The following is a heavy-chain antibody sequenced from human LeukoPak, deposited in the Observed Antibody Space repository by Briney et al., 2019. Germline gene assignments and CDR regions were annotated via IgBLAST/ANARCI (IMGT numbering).Heavy chain of an antibody. CDR2: IYYSGST. CDR3: ARRFGELYPNYYYGMDV. Sequence: PSETLSLTCTVSGGSISSYYWSWIRQPPGKGLEWIGYIYYSGSTNYNPSLKSRVTISVDTSKNQFSLKLSSVTAADTAVYYCARRFGELYPNYYYGMDVWGKGTTVTVSS. D-gene: IGHD3-10*01. CDR1: GGSISSYY. J-gene: IGHJ6*04. V-gene: IGHV4-59*01.